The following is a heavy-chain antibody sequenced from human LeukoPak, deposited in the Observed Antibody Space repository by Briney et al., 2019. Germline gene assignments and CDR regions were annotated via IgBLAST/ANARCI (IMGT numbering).Heavy chain of an antibody. J-gene: IGHJ4*02. CDR1: GGSFSGYY. D-gene: IGHD3-10*01. Sequence: TLSLTCAVYGGSFSGYYWSWIRQPPGKGLEWIGEINHSGSTNYNPSLKSRVTISVDTSKNQFSLKLSSVTAADTAVYYCARGRGLYYYGSGSRRNYFDYWGQGTLVTVSS. CDR2: INHSGST. CDR3: ARGRGLYYYGSGSRRNYFDY. V-gene: IGHV4-34*01.